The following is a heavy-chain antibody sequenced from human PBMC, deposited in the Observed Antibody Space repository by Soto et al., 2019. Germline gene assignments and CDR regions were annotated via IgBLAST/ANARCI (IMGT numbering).Heavy chain of an antibody. D-gene: IGHD1-26*01. Sequence: EVQLLESGGGLVQPGGSLRLSCVASGATFSSDVMSWVRQAPGKGLVWVSGISGGTTIYADSVKGRLPIPRDNFKNTLFLKINSPRAEDTAVHQCATRERVTSGSSHFYGTDVWGQGTTVTVSS. J-gene: IGHJ6*02. CDR1: GATFSSDV. CDR2: ISGGTT. V-gene: IGHV3-23*01. CDR3: ATRERVTSGSSHFYGTDV.